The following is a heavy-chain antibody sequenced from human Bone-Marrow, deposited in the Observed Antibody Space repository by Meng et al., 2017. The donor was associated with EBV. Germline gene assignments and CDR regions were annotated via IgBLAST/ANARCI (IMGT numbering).Heavy chain of an antibody. CDR3: VRDSSGDSRNFDP. V-gene: IGHV1-3*01. J-gene: IGHJ5*02. Sequence: QVQLVQYGAEVKKPGASVKVSCKASGYTFSTYAIHWVRQAPGQRLEWMGWINVGNGDTKYSQKLQGRVTITRDTSASTAYMELRSLRSEDTAVYYCVRDSSGDSRNFDPWGQGTLVTVSS. D-gene: IGHD3-22*01. CDR1: GYTFSTYA. CDR2: INVGNGDT.